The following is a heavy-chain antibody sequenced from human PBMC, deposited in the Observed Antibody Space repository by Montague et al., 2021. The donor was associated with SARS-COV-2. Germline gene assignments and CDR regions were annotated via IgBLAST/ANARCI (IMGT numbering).Heavy chain of an antibody. CDR1: GGSFSGYY. CDR2: INHSGST. Sequence: SETLSLTYAVYGGSFSGYYWSWIRQPPGKGLEWIGEINHSGSTNYNPSLKSRVTISVDTSKNQFSLKLSSVTAADTAVYYCASLTLGYCSSTSRYSDWFDPWGQGTLVTVSS. J-gene: IGHJ5*02. D-gene: IGHD2-2*02. CDR3: ASLTLGYCSSTSRYSDWFDP. V-gene: IGHV4-34*01.